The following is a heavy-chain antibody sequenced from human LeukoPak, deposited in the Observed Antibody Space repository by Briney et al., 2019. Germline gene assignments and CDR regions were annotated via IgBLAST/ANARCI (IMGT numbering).Heavy chain of an antibody. CDR2: IYYSGST. Sequence: SETLSPTCTVSGGSISSYYWSWIRQPPGKGLEWIGDIYYSGSTNYNPSLKSRVTISVDTSKNQFSLKLSSVTAADTAVYYCAMSTRGYSYGYDYWGQGTLVTVSS. D-gene: IGHD5-18*01. V-gene: IGHV4-59*01. CDR3: AMSTRGYSYGYDY. CDR1: GGSISSYY. J-gene: IGHJ4*02.